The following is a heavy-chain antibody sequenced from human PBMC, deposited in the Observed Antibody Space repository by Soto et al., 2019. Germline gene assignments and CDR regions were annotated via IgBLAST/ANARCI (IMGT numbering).Heavy chain of an antibody. CDR3: ARGPNPYYCDY. Sequence: ASVKVSCKASGYTFTSYAMHWVRQAPGQRLEWMGWINAGNGNTKYSRKFQGRVTITRDTSASTAYMELSSLRSEDTAVYYCARGPNPYYCDYWGQGTLVTVSS. CDR2: INAGNGNT. J-gene: IGHJ4*02. CDR1: GYTFTSYA. V-gene: IGHV1-3*01.